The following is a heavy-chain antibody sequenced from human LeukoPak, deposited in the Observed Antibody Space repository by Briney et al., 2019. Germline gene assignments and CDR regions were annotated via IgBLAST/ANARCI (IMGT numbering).Heavy chain of an antibody. CDR2: INPNSGGT. J-gene: IGHJ4*02. CDR1: GYSFTDYY. V-gene: IGHV1-2*02. Sequence: ASVKVSCKTSGYSFTDYYMHWVRQAPGQGLEWMGWINPNSGGTNYAQKFQGRVTMTRDTSISTAYMELSRLRSDDTAVYYCARDHPYYDFWSGYYRGYFDYWGQGTLVTVSS. D-gene: IGHD3-3*01. CDR3: ARDHPYYDFWSGYYRGYFDY.